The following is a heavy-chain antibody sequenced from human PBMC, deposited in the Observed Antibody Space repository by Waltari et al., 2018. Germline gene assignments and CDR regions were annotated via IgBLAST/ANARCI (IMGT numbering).Heavy chain of an antibody. Sequence: QVQLVQSGAELKKPGSSVKVSCKVSGGSFSTHAITWGRQAPGQGLEWMGGIIPMFGTANYAQKIQERVTINTDESMTTAYMHLSSLTSDDTAVYYCARGGLYGQQLLESAFEIWGQGTKVTVSS. V-gene: IGHV1-69*05. J-gene: IGHJ3*02. D-gene: IGHD6-13*01. CDR3: ARGGLYGQQLLESAFEI. CDR2: IIPMFGTA. CDR1: GGSFSTHA.